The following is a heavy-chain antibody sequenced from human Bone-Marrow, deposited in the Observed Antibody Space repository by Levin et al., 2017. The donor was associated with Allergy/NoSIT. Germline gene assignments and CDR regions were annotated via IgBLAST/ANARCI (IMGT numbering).Heavy chain of an antibody. CDR3: TRDPYDFWSGYHSFYYYYGMDV. CDR2: IRSKAYGGTT. D-gene: IGHD3-3*01. CDR1: GFTFGDYA. V-gene: IGHV3-49*04. Sequence: PGGSLRLSCTASGFTFGDYAMSWVRQAPGKGLEWVGFIRSKAYGGTTEYAASVKGRFTISRDDSKSIAYLQMNSLKTEDTAVYYCTRDPYDFWSGYHSFYYYYGMDVWGQGTTVTVSS. J-gene: IGHJ6*02.